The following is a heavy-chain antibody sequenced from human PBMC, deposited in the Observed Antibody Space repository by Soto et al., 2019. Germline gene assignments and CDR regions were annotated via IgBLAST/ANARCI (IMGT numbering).Heavy chain of an antibody. D-gene: IGHD3-22*01. CDR2: IYYSGST. Sequence: SETLSLTCTVSGGSISSSSYYWGWIRQPPGKGLEWIGSIYYSGSTYYNPSLKSRVTISVDTSKNQFSLKLSSVTAADTAVYYCARHPSPIPDRITMIVVVTPFFDYWGQGTLVTVSS. J-gene: IGHJ4*02. CDR3: ARHPSPIPDRITMIVVVTPFFDY. V-gene: IGHV4-39*01. CDR1: GGSISSSSYY.